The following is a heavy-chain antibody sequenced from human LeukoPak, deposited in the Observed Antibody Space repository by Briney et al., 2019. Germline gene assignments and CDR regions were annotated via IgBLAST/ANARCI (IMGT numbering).Heavy chain of an antibody. Sequence: ASVKVFCKASGYTFISYDINWVRQATGQGLERMGWMNPNCGNTGYAQKFQGRVTMTRNTSISTAYMELSSLRSEDTAVYYCARDLLYYDILTGYPLYYYYYGMDVWGQGTTVTVSS. D-gene: IGHD3-9*01. J-gene: IGHJ6*02. V-gene: IGHV1-8*01. CDR3: ARDLLYYDILTGYPLYYYYYGMDV. CDR2: MNPNCGNT. CDR1: GYTFISYD.